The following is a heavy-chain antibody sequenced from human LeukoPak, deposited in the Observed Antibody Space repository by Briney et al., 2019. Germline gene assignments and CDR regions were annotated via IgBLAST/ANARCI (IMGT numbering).Heavy chain of an antibody. D-gene: IGHD3-16*01. CDR2: ISYDGSKK. CDR3: ARFGVPYGVDV. CDR1: GFTFSSYG. J-gene: IGHJ6*02. Sequence: GGSLRLSCAASGFTFSSYGMHWVRQAPGKGLEWVAVISYDGSKKFYADSVKGRFTISRDNSKNTLYLQMNSLRDEDTAVYYCARFGVPYGVDVWGQGTTVTVSS. V-gene: IGHV3-30*03.